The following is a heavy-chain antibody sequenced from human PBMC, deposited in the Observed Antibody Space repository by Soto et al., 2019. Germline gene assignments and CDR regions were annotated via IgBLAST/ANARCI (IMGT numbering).Heavy chain of an antibody. CDR3: ARWGGAYGASNWFAP. CDR1: GYSISSGYY. D-gene: IGHD4-17*01. V-gene: IGHV4-38-2*01. J-gene: IGHJ5*02. Sequence: SETLSLTCAVSGYSISSGYYWGWIRQPPGKGLEWIGSIYHSGSTYYNPSLKSRVTISVDTSKNQFSLKLSSVTAADTAVYSCARWGGAYGASNWFAPGGQEPLVPVPS. CDR2: IYHSGST.